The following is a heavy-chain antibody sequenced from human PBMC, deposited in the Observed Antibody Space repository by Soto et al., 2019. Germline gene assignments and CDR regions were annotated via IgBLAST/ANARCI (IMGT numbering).Heavy chain of an antibody. CDR2: LYYSGTP. V-gene: IGHV4-39*07. CDR1: GGSITSGSFY. Sequence: SETLSLTCIVSGGSITSGSFYWGWLRQPPGKGPEWIGSLYYSGTPYYNPSLNSRATISIDTSKSQFSLSLDSVTAADTAVYFCARAHAPTLPFDYWGLGTLVTVSS. D-gene: IGHD2-15*01. CDR3: ARAHAPTLPFDY. J-gene: IGHJ4*01.